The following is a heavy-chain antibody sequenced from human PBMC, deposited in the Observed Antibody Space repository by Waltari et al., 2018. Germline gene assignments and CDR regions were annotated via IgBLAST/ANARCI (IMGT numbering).Heavy chain of an antibody. Sequence: QVPLPESGPGVVKPSETLSLPCTVYGGSIRRTYWTWIRPPDGSGLQWIGRIYTSGSTNYKPARKCRVTMSVDTSKNHFSLKLCTVTAADSAVYYCARGARGREKFDYWGQGTLVTVSS. D-gene: IGHD3-16*01. CDR1: GGSIRRTY. CDR3: ARGARGREKFDY. J-gene: IGHJ4*02. V-gene: IGHV4-4*07. CDR2: IYTSGST.